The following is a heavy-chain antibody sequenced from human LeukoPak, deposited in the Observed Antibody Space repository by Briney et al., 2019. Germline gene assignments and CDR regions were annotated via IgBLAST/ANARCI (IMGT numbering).Heavy chain of an antibody. Sequence: PSETLSLTCAVYGGSFSGYYWSWIRQPPGKGLEWIGEINHSGSTNYNPSLKSRVTISVDTSKNQFSLKLSSVTAADTAVYYCARGSPAAIEERWFDPWGQGTLVTVSS. D-gene: IGHD2-2*01. CDR3: ARGSPAAIEERWFDP. V-gene: IGHV4-34*01. J-gene: IGHJ5*02. CDR1: GGSFSGYY. CDR2: INHSGST.